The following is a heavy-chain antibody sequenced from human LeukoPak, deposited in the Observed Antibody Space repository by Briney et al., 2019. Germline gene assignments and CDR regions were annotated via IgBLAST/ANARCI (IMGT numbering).Heavy chain of an antibody. V-gene: IGHV3-74*01. D-gene: IGHD2-2*02. CDR1: GFTFSSYW. CDR3: AREGSYCSSTSCYMADFDY. J-gene: IGHJ4*02. CDR2: MNSDGSST. Sequence: GGSLRLSCAASGFTFSSYWMHWVRRAPGKGLVWVSRMNSDGSSTSYADSVKGRFTISRDNAKNTLYLQMNSLRAEDTAVYYCAREGSYCSSTSCYMADFDYWGQGTLVTVSS.